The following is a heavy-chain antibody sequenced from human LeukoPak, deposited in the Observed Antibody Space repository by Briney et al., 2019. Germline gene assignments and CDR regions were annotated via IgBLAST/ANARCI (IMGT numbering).Heavy chain of an antibody. D-gene: IGHD5-12*01. J-gene: IGHJ4*02. Sequence: PGGSLRLSCAASGFTFSSYSMNWVRQAPGKGLEWVSVIYSDGRTYYADAVKGRFTISRDNSQNTLYLLMNSLRAEDTAVYYCAREVGGYIGERSYFDYWGQGTLVAVSS. CDR3: AREVGGYIGERSYFDY. CDR1: GFTFSSYS. CDR2: IYSDGRT. V-gene: IGHV3-66*01.